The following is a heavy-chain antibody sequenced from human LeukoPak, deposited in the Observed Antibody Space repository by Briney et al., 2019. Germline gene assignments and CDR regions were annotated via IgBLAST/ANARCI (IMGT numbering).Heavy chain of an antibody. Sequence: GGSLRLSCAASGFTFSSYGMHWVRQAPGKGLEWVAVISYDGSNKYYADSVKGRFTISRDNSKNTLYLQMNSLRAEDTAVYYCAKHVLRYFDWSDAFDIWGQGTMVTVSS. CDR2: ISYDGSNK. CDR1: GFTFSSYG. CDR3: AKHVLRYFDWSDAFDI. J-gene: IGHJ3*02. D-gene: IGHD3-9*01. V-gene: IGHV3-30*18.